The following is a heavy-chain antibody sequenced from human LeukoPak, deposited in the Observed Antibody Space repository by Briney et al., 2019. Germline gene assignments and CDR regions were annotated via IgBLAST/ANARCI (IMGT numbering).Heavy chain of an antibody. CDR2: ISSSSSYI. J-gene: IGHJ6*03. Sequence: KPGGSLRLSCAASGFTFSSYSMNWVRQAPGKGLEWVSSISSSSSYIYYADSVKGRFTISRDNAKNSLYLQMNSLRAEDTAVYYCASLQLDGGYYYYYYMDVWGKGTTVTVSS. D-gene: IGHD2-2*01. CDR1: GFTFSSYS. CDR3: ASLQLDGGYYYYYYMDV. V-gene: IGHV3-21*01.